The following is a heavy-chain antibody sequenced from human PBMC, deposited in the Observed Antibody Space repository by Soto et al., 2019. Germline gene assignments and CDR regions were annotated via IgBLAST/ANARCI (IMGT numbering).Heavy chain of an antibody. CDR3: AAARTDYGSYDAFDI. Sequence: ASVKVSCKASGFTFTSSAMQWVRQARGQRLEWIGWIVVGSGNTNYAQKFQERVTITRDMSTSTAYMELSSLRSEDTAVYYCAAARTDYGSYDAFDIWGQGTMVTVS. V-gene: IGHV1-58*02. CDR2: IVVGSGNT. CDR1: GFTFTSSA. D-gene: IGHD4-17*01. J-gene: IGHJ3*02.